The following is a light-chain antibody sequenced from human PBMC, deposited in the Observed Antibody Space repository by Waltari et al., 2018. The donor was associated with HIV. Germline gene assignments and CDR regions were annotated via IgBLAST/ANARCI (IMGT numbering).Light chain of an antibody. Sequence: HSGLTHQPSASGTLGQRRTISCFASSSNIGTNTVNWYQHTPGAAPKLIFFRNPQRPSGVPDRFSGSQSGTSAFLTITGLLPGDEATYYCAAWDASLHVVFGGGTQLTVL. CDR2: RNP. CDR1: SSNIGTNT. J-gene: IGLJ2*01. V-gene: IGLV1-44*01. CDR3: AAWDASLHVV.